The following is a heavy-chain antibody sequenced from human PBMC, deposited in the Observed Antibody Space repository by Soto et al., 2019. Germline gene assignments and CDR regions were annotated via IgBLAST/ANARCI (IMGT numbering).Heavy chain of an antibody. V-gene: IGHV4-38-2*02. D-gene: IGHD3-3*01. Sequence: SETLSLTCAVSGYSINSGYYWGWVRQSPGKGLEWIGSVFHSGTTYSTPSLKTRLTISVDTSKNQFYLDLNAVTAADTAVYYCVRDFGDLHDFWSGSDYWGQGLPVT. CDR1: GYSINSGYY. CDR2: VFHSGTT. J-gene: IGHJ4*02. CDR3: VRDFGDLHDFWSGSDY.